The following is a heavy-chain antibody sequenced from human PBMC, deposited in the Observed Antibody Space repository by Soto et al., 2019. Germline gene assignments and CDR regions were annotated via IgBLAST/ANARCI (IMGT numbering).Heavy chain of an antibody. CDR2: ISGSGGST. Sequence: GGSLRLSCAASGFTFSSYAMSWVRQAPGKGLEWVSAISGSGGSTYYADSVKGRFTISRDNSKNTLYLQMNSLRAEDTAVYYCAPGRGIAVAGTQFFDYWGQGTLVTVSS. CDR3: APGRGIAVAGTQFFDY. J-gene: IGHJ4*02. V-gene: IGHV3-23*01. D-gene: IGHD6-19*01. CDR1: GFTFSSYA.